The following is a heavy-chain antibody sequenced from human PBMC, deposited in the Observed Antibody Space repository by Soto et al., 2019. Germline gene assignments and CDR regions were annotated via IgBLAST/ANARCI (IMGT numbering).Heavy chain of an antibody. J-gene: IGHJ4*02. V-gene: IGHV5-51*01. Sequence: XESLKRSSRTRGDRFPSYWIAWVRQMPGKGLEWMGSIFPSDSDTRYSLSFQGQVTISADRSTSTVFLQWASLRAEDTAGYYCAKGARYCSGGPCHYFDYWGQGTLVTVSS. CDR1: GDRFPSYW. CDR2: IFPSDSDT. D-gene: IGHD2-15*01. CDR3: AKGARYCSGGPCHYFDY.